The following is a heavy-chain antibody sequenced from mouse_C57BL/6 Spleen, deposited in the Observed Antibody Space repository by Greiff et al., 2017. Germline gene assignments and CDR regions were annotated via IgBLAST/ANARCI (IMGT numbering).Heavy chain of an antibody. D-gene: IGHD2-4*01. CDR3: ARGGYDYDVKFDD. CDR1: GYTFTSYG. CDR2: IYPRSGNT. Sequence: QVHVKQSGAELARPGASVKLSCKASGYTFTSYGISWVKQRTGQGLEWIGEIYPRSGNTYYNEKFKGKATLTADKSSSTAYMELRSLKSEDSAVYFCARGGYDYDVKFDDWGQGTTLTVSS. V-gene: IGHV1-81*01. J-gene: IGHJ2*01.